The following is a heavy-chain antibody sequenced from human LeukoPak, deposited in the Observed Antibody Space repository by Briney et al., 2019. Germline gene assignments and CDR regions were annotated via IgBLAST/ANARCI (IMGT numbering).Heavy chain of an antibody. CDR1: GYTFTGYD. Sequence: ASVKVSCKASGYTFTGYDINWVRQATGQGLEWMGWMNPNSGNTGYAQKFQGRVTMTRNTSISTAYMELSSLRSEDTAVYYCARVAGHWNYVNYYYYYYMDVWGKGTTVTVSS. CDR3: ARVAGHWNYVNYYYYYYMDV. CDR2: MNPNSGNT. D-gene: IGHD1-7*01. V-gene: IGHV1-8*01. J-gene: IGHJ6*03.